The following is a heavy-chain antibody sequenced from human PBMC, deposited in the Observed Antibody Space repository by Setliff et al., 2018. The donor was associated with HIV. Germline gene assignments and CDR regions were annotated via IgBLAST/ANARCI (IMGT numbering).Heavy chain of an antibody. CDR2: INPYSGNT. V-gene: IGHV1-8*01. J-gene: IGHJ5*01. Sequence: ASVKVSCKASGYTFTSYDTNWVRQATGHGLEWMGWINPYSGNTGYAQKFLGRVTMTRETSTSTAYLELSNLRAEDTAVYYCVRGIYDSSGFWYPHGDSWGQGTLVTVSS. CDR1: GYTFTSYD. CDR3: VRGIYDSSGFWYPHGDS. D-gene: IGHD3-22*01.